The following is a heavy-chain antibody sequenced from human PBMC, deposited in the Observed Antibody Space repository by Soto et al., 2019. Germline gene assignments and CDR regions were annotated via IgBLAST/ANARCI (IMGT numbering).Heavy chain of an antibody. CDR2: ISSSSSYI. D-gene: IGHD6-6*01. CDR1: GFTFSSYS. V-gene: IGHV3-21*01. CDR3: ARGPPGWLVGYFDY. J-gene: IGHJ4*02. Sequence: PGGSLRLSCAASGFTFSSYSMNWVRQAPGKGLEWVSSISSSSSYIYYADSVKGRFTISRDNAKNSLYLQMNSLRAEDTAVYYCARGPPGWLVGYFDYWGQGTLVTVSS.